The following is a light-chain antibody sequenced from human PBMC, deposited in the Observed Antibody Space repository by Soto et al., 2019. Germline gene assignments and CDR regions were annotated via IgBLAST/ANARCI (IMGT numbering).Light chain of an antibody. Sequence: DIQMTQSPSSLSASVGDRVTITCRASQSISSYLNWYQQKPGKAPKLLTYAASSLQSGVPPRFSGSGSGTDFTLTISSLQPEDFATYYCQQSYSTPWTFGQGTKV. CDR2: AAS. V-gene: IGKV1-39*01. J-gene: IGKJ1*01. CDR1: QSISSY. CDR3: QQSYSTPWT.